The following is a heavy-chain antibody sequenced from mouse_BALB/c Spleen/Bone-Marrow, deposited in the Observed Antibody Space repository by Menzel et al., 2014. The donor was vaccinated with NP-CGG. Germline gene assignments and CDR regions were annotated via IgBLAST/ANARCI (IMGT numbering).Heavy chain of an antibody. CDR3: ARGGYDGAWFTY. D-gene: IGHD2-14*01. J-gene: IGHJ3*01. Sequence: QVQLQQSGPELVKPGASVRISCKASGYTFTSYYIHWVKQRPGQGLEWIGWIYPGNVNTKYNEKFKDKATLTADKSSSTAYIQLSSLTSEYSAVYFCARGGYDGAWFTYWGQGTLVAVSA. V-gene: IGHV1S56*01. CDR1: GYTFTSYY. CDR2: IYPGNVNT.